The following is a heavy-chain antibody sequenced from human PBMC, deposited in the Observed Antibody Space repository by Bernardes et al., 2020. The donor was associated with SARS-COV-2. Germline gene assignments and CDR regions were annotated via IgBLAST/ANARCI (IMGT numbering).Heavy chain of an antibody. CDR1: GFSFDDSG. J-gene: IGHJ2*01. V-gene: IGHV3-20*04. CDR2: INWNGGTT. Sequence: VGALRLSCAASGFSFDDSGMTWVRQVPGPGLEWVSAINWNGGTTSYVDSVKGRFIISRDNAKNSLYLQMNSLRAEDTALYYCARSAQWLPTNYWYFDLWGRGTLVTVSS. CDR3: ARSAQWLPTNYWYFDL. D-gene: IGHD6-19*01.